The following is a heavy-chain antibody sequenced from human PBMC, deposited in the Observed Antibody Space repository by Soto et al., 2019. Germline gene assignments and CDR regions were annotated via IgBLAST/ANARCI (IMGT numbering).Heavy chain of an antibody. CDR3: ARDFDTMVRGVMLFDY. D-gene: IGHD3-10*01. J-gene: IGHJ4*02. CDR1: GYNCTSQG. CDR2: ISAYNGNT. Sequence: ASVKVSYKASGYNCTSQGISWERQAPGQGLEWMGWISAYNGNTNYAQKLQGRVTMTTDTSTSIAYMELRSLRSDDTAVYYCARDFDTMVRGVMLFDYWGQGTLVTVSS. V-gene: IGHV1-18*01.